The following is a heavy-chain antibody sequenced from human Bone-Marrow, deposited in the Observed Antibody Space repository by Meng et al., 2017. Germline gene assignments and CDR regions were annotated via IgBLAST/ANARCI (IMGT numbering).Heavy chain of an antibody. J-gene: IGHJ4*02. CDR2: IKRNSDGGTI. CDR1: GLSFTDAW. D-gene: IGHD6-13*01. V-gene: IGHV3-15*01. CDR3: ATGAAAADH. Sequence: VELVESGVGLVKPGGSLRLSCVASGLSFTDAWMSWVRQAPGKGLEWVGRIKRNSDGGTIDYAAPVKGRFTISRDDSKNTLYLQMDSLITEDTAVYFCATGAAAADHWGQGTLVTVSS.